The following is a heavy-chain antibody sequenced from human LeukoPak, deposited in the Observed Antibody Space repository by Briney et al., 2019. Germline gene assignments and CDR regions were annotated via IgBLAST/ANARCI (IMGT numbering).Heavy chain of an antibody. CDR2: ISSSSSYI. Sequence: PGGSLRLSCAASGFTFSSYSMNWVRQAPGKGLEWVSSISSSSSYIYYADSVEGRFTISRDNAKNSLYLQMNSLRAEDTAVYYCARDLVPSFYGSGSYAYWGQGTLVTVSS. J-gene: IGHJ4*02. CDR3: ARDLVPSFYGSGSYAY. CDR1: GFTFSSYS. V-gene: IGHV3-21*01. D-gene: IGHD3-10*01.